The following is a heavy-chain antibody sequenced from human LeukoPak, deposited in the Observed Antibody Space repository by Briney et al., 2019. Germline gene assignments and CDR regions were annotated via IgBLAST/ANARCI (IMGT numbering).Heavy chain of an antibody. V-gene: IGHV3-33*08. CDR2: IWYDGSNK. J-gene: IGHJ4*02. CDR3: ARDRSQNGFDY. Sequence: GSLRLSCAASGFTFSSYWMHWARQAPGKGLEWVAVIWYDGSNKYYADSVRGRFTISRDNSKNTLYLQMNSLRAEDTAVYYCARDRSQNGFDYWGQGTLVTVSS. D-gene: IGHD2-8*01. CDR1: GFTFSSYW.